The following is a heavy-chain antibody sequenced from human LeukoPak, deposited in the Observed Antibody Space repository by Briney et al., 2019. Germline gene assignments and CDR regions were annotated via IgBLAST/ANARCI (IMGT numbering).Heavy chain of an antibody. CDR3: AREVWYSSSWSDY. Sequence: PGGSLRPSCAASGFTFNSYAMHWVRQAPGKGLEYVSAISSNGGSTYYANSVKGRFTISRDNSKNTLYLQMGSLRAEDMAVYYCAREVWYSSSWSDYWGQGTLVTVSS. V-gene: IGHV3-64*01. CDR2: ISSNGGST. J-gene: IGHJ4*02. D-gene: IGHD6-13*01. CDR1: GFTFNSYA.